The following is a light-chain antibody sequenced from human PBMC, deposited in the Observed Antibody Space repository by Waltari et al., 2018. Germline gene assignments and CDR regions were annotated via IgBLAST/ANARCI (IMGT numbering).Light chain of an antibody. Sequence: QSVLTQPPSASGTPGQTVTISCSGGSSNIGSNTVNWYQHLPGSAPKLLIFSNLHRPSGVPDRFSGSKSGTSASLALSGRQSEDEGDYYCAAWDDSLSGYVVFGGGTKLTVL. V-gene: IGLV1-44*01. CDR3: AAWDDSLSGYVV. CDR2: SNL. J-gene: IGLJ2*01. CDR1: SSNIGSNT.